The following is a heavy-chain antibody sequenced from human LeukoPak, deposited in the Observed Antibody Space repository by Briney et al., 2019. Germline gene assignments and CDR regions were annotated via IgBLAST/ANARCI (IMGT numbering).Heavy chain of an antibody. Sequence: SETLSLPCTVSGGSISSCYWSWIRQPPGKGLEWIGYIYYSGSTDYNPSLKSRVTISVDMSKNQFSLKLSSVTAADTAVYYGARVSGYHWESYFDYWGQGTLVTDSS. J-gene: IGHJ4*02. CDR3: ARVSGYHWESYFDY. D-gene: IGHD5-12*01. V-gene: IGHV4-59*01. CDR1: GGSISSCY. CDR2: IYYSGST.